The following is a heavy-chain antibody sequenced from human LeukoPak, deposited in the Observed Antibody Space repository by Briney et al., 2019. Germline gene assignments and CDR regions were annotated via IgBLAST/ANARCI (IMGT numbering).Heavy chain of an antibody. D-gene: IGHD6-19*01. CDR1: GGSISSYY. V-gene: IGHV4-59*12. CDR3: ARRVDSGWYGGDFDY. Sequence: SETLSLTCTVSGGSISSYYWSWIRQPPGKGLEWIGYIYYSGSTNYNPSLKSRVTISVDTSKNQFSLKLSSVTAADTAVYYCARRVDSGWYGGDFDYWGQGTLVTVSS. J-gene: IGHJ4*02. CDR2: IYYSGST.